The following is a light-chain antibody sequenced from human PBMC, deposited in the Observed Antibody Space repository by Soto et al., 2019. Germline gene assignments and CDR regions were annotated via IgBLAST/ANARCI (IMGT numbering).Light chain of an antibody. CDR1: NIGSKS. J-gene: IGLJ2*01. V-gene: IGLV3-21*02. Sequence: SYELTQPPSVSVAPGQTAKIARGGNNIGSKSVHWYQQKPGQAPALVVYDDSVRPSGIPERFSGSNSGNTATLTISRVEAGDEADYYCQVLDSTSDHVVFGGGTKLTVL. CDR3: QVLDSTSDHVV. CDR2: DDS.